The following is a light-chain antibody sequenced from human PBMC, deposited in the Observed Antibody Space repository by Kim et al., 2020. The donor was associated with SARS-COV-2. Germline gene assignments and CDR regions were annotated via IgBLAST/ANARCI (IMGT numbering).Light chain of an antibody. J-gene: IGLJ2*01. Sequence: GQSITISCTGTSNDVGNYNFVSWYQQHPSKAPELMISEVSKRPSGVSNRFSGSKSCNTAALTISALQAEDEDDYYCCSYAGSSTVVFGEGTQVTVL. CDR2: EVS. CDR1: SNDVGNYNF. CDR3: CSYAGSSTVV. V-gene: IGLV2-23*02.